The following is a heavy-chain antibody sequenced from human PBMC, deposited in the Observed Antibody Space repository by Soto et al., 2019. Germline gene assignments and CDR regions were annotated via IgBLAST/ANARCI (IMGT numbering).Heavy chain of an antibody. V-gene: IGHV4-31*03. J-gene: IGHJ5*02. CDR2: IYYSGST. Sequence: SETLSLTCTVSGGSISSGGYYWSWIRQHPGKGLEWIGYIYYSGSTYYNPSLKNRVTISVDTSKNQFSLKLSSVTAADTAVYYCARGELRFWFDPWGQGTLVTVSS. CDR1: GGSISSGGYY. CDR3: ARGELRFWFDP. D-gene: IGHD1-26*01.